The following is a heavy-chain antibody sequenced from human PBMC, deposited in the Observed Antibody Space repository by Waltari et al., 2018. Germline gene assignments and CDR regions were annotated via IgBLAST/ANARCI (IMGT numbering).Heavy chain of an antibody. V-gene: IGHV4-39*01. CDR1: GGSISSSSYY. Sequence: QLQLQESGPGLVKPSETLSLTCTVSGGSISSSSYYWGWIRQPPGKGLEWIGSIYYSGSTYYNPSLKSRVTISVDTSKNQFSLKLSSVTAADTAVYYCARQGPTGSYYDYWGQGTLVTVSS. CDR2: IYYSGST. D-gene: IGHD1-1*01. CDR3: ARQGPTGSYYDY. J-gene: IGHJ4*02.